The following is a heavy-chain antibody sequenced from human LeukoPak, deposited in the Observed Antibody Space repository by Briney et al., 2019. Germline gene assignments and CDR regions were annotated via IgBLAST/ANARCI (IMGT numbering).Heavy chain of an antibody. Sequence: PSETLSLTCTVSVGSISSGSYYWSWIRQPAGKGLEWIGRIYTSGSTNYNPSLKSRVTISVDTSKNQFSLKLSSVTAADTAVYYCARGSGYCSSTSCPSVWFDPWGQGTLVTVSS. D-gene: IGHD2-2*01. V-gene: IGHV4-61*02. CDR2: IYTSGST. CDR1: VGSISSGSYY. CDR3: ARGSGYCSSTSCPSVWFDP. J-gene: IGHJ5*02.